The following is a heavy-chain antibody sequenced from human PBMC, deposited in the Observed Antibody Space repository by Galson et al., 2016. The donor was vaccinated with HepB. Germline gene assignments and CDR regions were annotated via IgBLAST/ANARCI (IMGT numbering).Heavy chain of an antibody. CDR2: VHARGTTT. D-gene: IGHD3-3*01. CDR3: ARSGDFRSGYSGYGMDV. J-gene: IGHJ6*02. V-gene: IGHV3-66*01. Sequence: SLRLSCAASGLNVSSSYMSWVRQAPGRGLEWVSAVHARGTTTYYADSVKGRFTISRDNSKNTLYLQMNSLRGEDTALYYCARSGDFRSGYSGYGMDVWGQGTTVTVSS. CDR1: GLNVSSSY.